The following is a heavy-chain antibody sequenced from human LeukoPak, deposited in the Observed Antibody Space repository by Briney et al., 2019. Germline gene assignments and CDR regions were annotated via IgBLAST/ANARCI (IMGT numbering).Heavy chain of an antibody. D-gene: IGHD3-3*01. Sequence: GGSLRLSCAASGFTFSSYSMNWVRQAPGKGLEWVSYISSGSSTIYYADSVKGRFTISRDNAKNSLYLQMNSLRAEDTAVYYCAGYDFWSGYYAFDIWGQGTMVTVSS. CDR1: GFTFSSYS. CDR2: ISSGSSTI. CDR3: AGYDFWSGYYAFDI. J-gene: IGHJ3*02. V-gene: IGHV3-48*01.